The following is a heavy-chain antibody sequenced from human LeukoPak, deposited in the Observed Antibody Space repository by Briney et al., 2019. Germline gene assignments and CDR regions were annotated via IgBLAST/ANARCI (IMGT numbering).Heavy chain of an antibody. CDR2: ISSGGDRT. CDR1: GFTLSNYA. V-gene: IGHV3-23*01. D-gene: IGHD6-19*01. J-gene: IGHJ6*02. CDR3: AKDLRRYTSDRYYDYYAMNV. Sequence: TGGSLRLSCAASGFTLSNYAMNWVRQAPGKGLEWVSSISSGGDRTYYADSVKGRFTVSRDNSKNTQYLQMNSLRADDTAVYYCAKDLRRYTSDRYYDYYAMNVWGQGTTVTVSS.